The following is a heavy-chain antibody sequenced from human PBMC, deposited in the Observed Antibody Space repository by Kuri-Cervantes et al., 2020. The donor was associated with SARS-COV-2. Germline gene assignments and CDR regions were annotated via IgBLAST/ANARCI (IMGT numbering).Heavy chain of an antibody. Sequence: SETLSLTCAVYGGSFSGYYWSWIRQPPGEGLEWIGYIYYSGSTYYNPSLKSRVTISVDTSKNQFSLKLSSVTAADTAVYYCARARLYDSSGYYRDAFDIWGQGTMVTVSS. J-gene: IGHJ3*02. V-gene: IGHV4-34*01. CDR3: ARARLYDSSGYYRDAFDI. D-gene: IGHD3-22*01. CDR2: IYYSGST. CDR1: GGSFSGYY.